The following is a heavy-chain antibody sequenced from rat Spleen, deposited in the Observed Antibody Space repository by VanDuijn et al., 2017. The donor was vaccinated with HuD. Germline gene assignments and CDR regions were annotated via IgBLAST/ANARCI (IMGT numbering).Heavy chain of an antibody. D-gene: IGHD1-2*01. V-gene: IGHV3-3*01. CDR3: AREAAISRRVMDA. Sequence: EVQLQESGPGLVKPSQSLSLTCSVTGYSITSGYGWNWIRKFPGNKLEWMGYINSAGNTNYNPPLRSQISITKDTSKNQFFLQLTSVTTEDTGTYYCAREAAISRRVMDAWGQGASVTVSS. CDR2: INSAGNT. J-gene: IGHJ4*01. CDR1: GYSITSGYG.